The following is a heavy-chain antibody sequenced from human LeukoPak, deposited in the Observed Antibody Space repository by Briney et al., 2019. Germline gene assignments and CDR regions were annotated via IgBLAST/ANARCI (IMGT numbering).Heavy chain of an antibody. CDR3: ARIGYSSSSMDY. D-gene: IGHD6-6*01. Sequence: PGGSLRLSCAASGFTFSNYWMSWVRQAPGKGREGVANIKQEGSAKNHVESVKGRFTISRDNAKNSIYVPMNRLRVQDTTANYCARIGYSSSSMDYWGQGTLVTVSS. CDR2: IKQEGSAK. J-gene: IGHJ4*02. CDR1: GFTFSNYW. V-gene: IGHV3-7*01.